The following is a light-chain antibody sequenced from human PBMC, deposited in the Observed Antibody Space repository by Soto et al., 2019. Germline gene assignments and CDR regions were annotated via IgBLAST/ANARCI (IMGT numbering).Light chain of an antibody. V-gene: IGLV2-14*01. CDR3: SSYTSSSTLPDV. J-gene: IGLJ1*01. CDR2: KVS. Sequence: QSVLTQPASVSGSPGQSITISCTGTSSDVGGYNYVSWYQQQPGKEPKLMIYKVSNRPSGDSNRFSSTKCGNTASVNICGLQADVAAHYYCSSYTSSSTLPDVFGTGPKATVL. CDR1: SSDVGGYNY.